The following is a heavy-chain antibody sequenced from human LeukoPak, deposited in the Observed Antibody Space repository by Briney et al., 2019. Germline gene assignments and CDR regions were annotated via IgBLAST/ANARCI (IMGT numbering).Heavy chain of an antibody. Sequence: ASLKVSCKASGYTFTGYYMHCVRQAPGQGREWMGWINPNRGGTNYAQKFQGRVTMTRDTSISTAYMELSRLRSDDTAVYYCAREGLLWFGELLSYYYYGMDVWGQGTTVTVSS. CDR1: GYTFTGYY. V-gene: IGHV1-2*02. CDR2: INPNRGGT. J-gene: IGHJ6*02. CDR3: AREGLLWFGELLSYYYYGMDV. D-gene: IGHD3-10*01.